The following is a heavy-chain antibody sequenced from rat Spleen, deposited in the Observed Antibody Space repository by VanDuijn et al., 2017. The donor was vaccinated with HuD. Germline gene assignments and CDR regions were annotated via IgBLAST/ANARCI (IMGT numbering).Heavy chain of an antibody. V-gene: IGHV5-43*01. Sequence: EVQLAESGGGLVQPGRSLKVSCVASGFTFSSYVMHWVRQAPENGLEWLAYINTDSSSTHYAETVKGRFTISRDNAKNTVDMQLSSLRSEDTAMYFCARERGYLRYFDYWGQGVMVTVSS. CDR3: ARERGYLRYFDY. D-gene: IGHD2-2*01. J-gene: IGHJ2*01. CDR1: GFTFSSYV. CDR2: INTDSSST.